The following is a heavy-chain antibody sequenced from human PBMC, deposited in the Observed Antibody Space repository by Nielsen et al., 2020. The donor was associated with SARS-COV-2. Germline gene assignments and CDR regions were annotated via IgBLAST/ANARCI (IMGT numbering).Heavy chain of an antibody. CDR1: GFTFSSYW. D-gene: IGHD3-10*01. Sequence: GESLKISCAASGFTFSSYWMSWVRQAPGKGLEWVANIKQDGSEKYYVDSVKGRFTISRDNAKNSLYLQMNSLRAEDTAVYYCARDRYGSGSYLLPPPFDYWGQGTLVTVSS. CDR3: ARDRYGSGSYLLPPPFDY. J-gene: IGHJ4*02. V-gene: IGHV3-7*01. CDR2: IKQDGSEK.